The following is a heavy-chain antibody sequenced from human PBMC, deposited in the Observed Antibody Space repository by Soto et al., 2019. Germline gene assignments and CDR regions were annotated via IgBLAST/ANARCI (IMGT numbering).Heavy chain of an antibody. J-gene: IGHJ6*02. CDR2: IYYSGST. Sequence: SETPSLTCTVSGDSVTSVSDYWSWIRQPPGKGLEWIGYIYYSGSTDYNPSLGSRVTISIDTSKNQFSLKLTSVTAADTAVYYCARGVGFGYYYYHMDLWGQGA. CDR3: ARGVGFGYYYYHMDL. V-gene: IGHV4-61*01. D-gene: IGHD3-10*01. CDR1: GDSVTSVSDY.